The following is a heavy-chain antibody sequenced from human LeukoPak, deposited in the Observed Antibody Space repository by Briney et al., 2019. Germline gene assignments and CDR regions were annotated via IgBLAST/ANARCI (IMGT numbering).Heavy chain of an antibody. V-gene: IGHV3-53*01. CDR3: ARIPYSSGWYRTYYLDY. CDR2: IYSGGST. Sequence: GGSLRLSCAASGFTVSSNYMSWVRQAPGKGLEWVSVIYSGGSTYYADSVKGRFTISRDNSKNTLYLQMNSLRAEDTAVYYCARIPYSSGWYRTYYLDYWGQGTLVTVSS. CDR1: GFTVSSNY. J-gene: IGHJ4*02. D-gene: IGHD6-19*01.